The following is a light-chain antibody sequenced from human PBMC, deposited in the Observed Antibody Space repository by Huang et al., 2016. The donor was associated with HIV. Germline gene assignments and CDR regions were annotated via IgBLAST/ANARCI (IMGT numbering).Light chain of an antibody. CDR2: LGS. V-gene: IGKV2-28*01. CDR3: MQALQTPWT. Sequence: DLVMTQSPLSLSVTPGEPASISCRSSQSVLQSNGYMHLDWYVQKPGQSPQRLIYLGSSRASGGPGRFGGWGSGTECSWRISRVEAEDVGVYDWMQALQTPWTFGQGTKVEIK. CDR1: QSVLQSNGYMH. J-gene: IGKJ1*01.